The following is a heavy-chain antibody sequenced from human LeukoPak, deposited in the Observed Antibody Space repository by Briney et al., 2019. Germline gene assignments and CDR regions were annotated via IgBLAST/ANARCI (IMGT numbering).Heavy chain of an antibody. Sequence: ASVKVSCKASGHTLTVHYIHWVRQGPGQGLEWLGWITLHSGDTHYAQKYQGRLTMTSDTSISTGYMELSRLQFDDSAVYYCAREGQVGLDNWGQGTLVTVSS. CDR1: GHTLTVHY. D-gene: IGHD1-26*01. CDR2: ITLHSGDT. CDR3: AREGQVGLDN. J-gene: IGHJ1*01. V-gene: IGHV1-2*02.